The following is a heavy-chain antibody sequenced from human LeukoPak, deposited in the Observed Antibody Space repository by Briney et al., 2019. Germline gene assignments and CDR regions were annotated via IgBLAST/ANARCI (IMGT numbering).Heavy chain of an antibody. Sequence: GGSLRLSCAASGFPFSSYAMHWVRQAPGKGLEYVSAISSNGGSTSYANSVKGRFTISRDNSKNTLYLQMGSLRAEDMAVYYCAKSSIVVVSILDYWGQGTLVTVSS. CDR3: AKSSIVVVSILDY. D-gene: IGHD2-2*01. CDR2: ISSNGGST. V-gene: IGHV3-64*01. CDR1: GFPFSSYA. J-gene: IGHJ4*02.